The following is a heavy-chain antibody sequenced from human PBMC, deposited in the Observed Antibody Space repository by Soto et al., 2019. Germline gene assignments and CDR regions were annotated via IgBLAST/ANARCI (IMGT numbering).Heavy chain of an antibody. J-gene: IGHJ5*02. CDR3: ARALYYYDSSGYYGS. CDR2: ISSSSSYI. V-gene: IGHV3-21*01. CDR1: GFTFSSDS. Sequence: GGSLRLSCAASGFTFSSDSMNWVRQAPGKGLEWVSSISSSSSYIYYADSVKGRFTISRDNAKNSLYLQMNSLRAEDTAVYYCARALYYYDSSGYYGSWGQGTLVTVSS. D-gene: IGHD3-22*01.